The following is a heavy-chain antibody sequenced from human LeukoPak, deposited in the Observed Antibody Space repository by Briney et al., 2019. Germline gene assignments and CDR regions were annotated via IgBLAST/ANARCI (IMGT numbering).Heavy chain of an antibody. CDR2: IYPGDSDT. J-gene: IGHJ4*02. CDR3: ATMGELSASPGIN. Sequence: GESLKISCRGSGYSFTSYWIGWLRQMPGKGLEWMGIIYPGDSDTRYSPSFQGQVTISADKSISTAYLQWSSLKASDTPMYYCATMGELSASPGINWGQGTLVTVSS. V-gene: IGHV5-51*01. D-gene: IGHD3-16*02. CDR1: GYSFTSYW.